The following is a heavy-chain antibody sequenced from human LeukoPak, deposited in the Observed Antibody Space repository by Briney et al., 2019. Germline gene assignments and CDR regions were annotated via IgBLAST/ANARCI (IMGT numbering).Heavy chain of an antibody. Sequence: GWSLRLFCAASAFTFSSYSMNWFRQAPGEGLEGVSSISSSSSYIYYADSVKGRFTISRDNAKNSLYLQMNSLRAEDTAVYYCARDHAFSSYNYYMDVWGKGTTVTVSS. CDR3: ARDHAFSSYNYYMDV. CDR1: AFTFSSYS. D-gene: IGHD3-3*01. J-gene: IGHJ6*03. V-gene: IGHV3-21*06. CDR2: ISSSSSYI.